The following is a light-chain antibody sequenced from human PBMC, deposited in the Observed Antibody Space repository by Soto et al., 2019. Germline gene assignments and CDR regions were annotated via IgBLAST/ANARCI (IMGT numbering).Light chain of an antibody. J-gene: IGKJ1*01. CDR2: DAS. V-gene: IGKV1-5*01. Sequence: DIQMTQSPSTLSASVVDRVTITCRASQSISSWLAWYQQKPGKAPKLLIYDASSLESGVPSRFSGSGSGTEFTLTISSLQPVDFATYYCQKYNSYSWTFGQGTKVEIK. CDR1: QSISSW. CDR3: QKYNSYSWT.